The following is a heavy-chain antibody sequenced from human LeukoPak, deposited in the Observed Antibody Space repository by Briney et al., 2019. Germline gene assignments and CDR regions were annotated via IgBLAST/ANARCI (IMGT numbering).Heavy chain of an antibody. CDR1: GGSTSSYY. Sequence: PSETLSLTCTVSGGSTSSYYWSWIRQPPGKGLEWIGYIYTSGSTNYNPSLKSRVTISVDTSKNQFSLKLSSVTAADTAVYYCARHGHGGYSLDYWGQGTLVTVSS. D-gene: IGHD2-15*01. CDR3: ARHGHGGYSLDY. CDR2: IYTSGST. J-gene: IGHJ4*02. V-gene: IGHV4-4*09.